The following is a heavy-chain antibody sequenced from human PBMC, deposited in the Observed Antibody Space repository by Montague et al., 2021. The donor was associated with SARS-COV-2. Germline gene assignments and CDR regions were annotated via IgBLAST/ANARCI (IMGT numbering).Heavy chain of an antibody. D-gene: IGHD6-13*01. CDR1: GFPFDEHA. Sequence: SLSLSCAASGFPFDEHAMFWVWQAPGKGPEWVSGISWNSGSLGYADSLKGRFTVSRDNAKNSLYLQMNSLRPDDTALYYCAKGPRHDVASGLDHWGQGTLVTVSS. V-gene: IGHV3-9*01. CDR2: ISWNSGSL. J-gene: IGHJ4*02. CDR3: AKGPRHDVASGLDH.